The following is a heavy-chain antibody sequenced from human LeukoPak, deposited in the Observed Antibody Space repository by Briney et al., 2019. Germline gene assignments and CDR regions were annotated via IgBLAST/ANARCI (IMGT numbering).Heavy chain of an antibody. V-gene: IGHV4-39*01. D-gene: IGHD3/OR15-3a*01. J-gene: IGHJ3*02. CDR1: GASISSTTYY. Sequence: SETLSLTCTVSGASISSTTYYWGWVRQPPGKGLEWIGCIYYSGSTYYIPSLKSRVTISLHTSQNRSSLKLSSVTAADTAVYYCARHRRHFDFSTGYYAGPFDIWGQGTMVTVSS. CDR2: IYYSGST. CDR3: ARHRRHFDFSTGYYAGPFDI.